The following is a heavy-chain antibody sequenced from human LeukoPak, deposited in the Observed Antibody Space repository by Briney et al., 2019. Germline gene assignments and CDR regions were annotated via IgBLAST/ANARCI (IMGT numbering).Heavy chain of an antibody. CDR2: FDPEDGET. V-gene: IGHV1-24*01. J-gene: IGHJ4*02. CDR3: ATARTRTPYCTNGVCTQPRDY. D-gene: IGHD2-8*01. Sequence: ASVPVSRKVSGYTLTELSMHWVRQAPGNRREGMGGFDPEDGETIYAQKFQGRVTMTEDTSTDTAYMELSSLRSEDTAVYYCATARTRTPYCTNGVCTQPRDYWGQGTLVTVSS. CDR1: GYTLTELS.